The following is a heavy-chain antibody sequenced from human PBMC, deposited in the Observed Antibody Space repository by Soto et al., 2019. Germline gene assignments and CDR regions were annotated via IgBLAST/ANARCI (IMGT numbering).Heavy chain of an antibody. J-gene: IGHJ2*01. CDR2: INSDGSST. Sequence: GGSLRLSCAASGFTFSNYWMHWVRQAPGKGLVWVSRINSDGSSTSYADSVKGRFTISRDNSKNTLSLQMTSLRAEDTAVYYCARNPEGSLFYWYFDLWGRGTLVTVSS. V-gene: IGHV3-74*01. CDR3: ARNPEGSLFYWYFDL. CDR1: GFTFSNYW.